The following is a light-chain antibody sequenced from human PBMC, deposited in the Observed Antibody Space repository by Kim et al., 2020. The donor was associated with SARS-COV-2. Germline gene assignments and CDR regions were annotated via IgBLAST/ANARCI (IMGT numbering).Light chain of an antibody. Sequence: EIVLTQSPATLSLSPGERATLSCRASQNVNSYLAWYQQKPGLSPRLLIYDASNRATGIPARFSGSGSGTDFTLTISSLEPEDFGVYYCQQRSNWRTFGGGTKVDIK. V-gene: IGKV3-11*01. J-gene: IGKJ4*01. CDR1: QNVNSY. CDR2: DAS. CDR3: QQRSNWRT.